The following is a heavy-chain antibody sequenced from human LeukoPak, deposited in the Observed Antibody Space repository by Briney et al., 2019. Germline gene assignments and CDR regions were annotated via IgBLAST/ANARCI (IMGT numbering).Heavy chain of an antibody. V-gene: IGHV1-69*05. Sequence: SVKVSCKASGGTFISYAISWVQQAPGQGLEWMGGIIPIFGTANYAQKFQGRVTITTDESTSTAYMELSNLRSEATAVYYCARGSVVVVAPGGRDYYYMDVGAKGPRSPSP. D-gene: IGHD2-15*01. CDR1: GGTFISYA. J-gene: IGHJ6*03. CDR3: ARGSVVVVAPGGRDYYYMDV. CDR2: IIPIFGTA.